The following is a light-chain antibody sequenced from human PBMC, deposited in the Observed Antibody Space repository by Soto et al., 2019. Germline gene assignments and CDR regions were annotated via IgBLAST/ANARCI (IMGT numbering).Light chain of an antibody. CDR1: QSVSSN. CDR3: QQSYSTPQGT. V-gene: IGKV3-15*01. J-gene: IGKJ1*01. CDR2: HAS. Sequence: EIVMTQSPATLSVSPGERATLSCRASQSVSSNLVWYQHKPGQPPRLLIFHASTRATGIPARFSGGGSGTEFTLTISSLQPEDFATYYCQQSYSTPQGTFGQGTKVDIK.